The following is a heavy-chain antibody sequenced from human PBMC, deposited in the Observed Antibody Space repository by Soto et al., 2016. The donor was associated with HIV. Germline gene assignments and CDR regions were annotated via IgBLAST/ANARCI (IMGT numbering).Heavy chain of an antibody. CDR3: ATNTATFNHDAFDI. V-gene: IGHV4-31*03. Sequence: QVQLQESGPGLVKPSQTLSLTCSVSVGSIRSGNHYWTWIRQSPGKGLEWIGYIYHTGSTHYNASLESRVTISMDTSKNQFSLKLTSVTAADTAMYYCATNTATFNHDAFDIWGQGLWSPSLQ. D-gene: IGHD2-8*01. J-gene: IGHJ3*02. CDR1: VGSIRSGNHY. CDR2: IYHTGST.